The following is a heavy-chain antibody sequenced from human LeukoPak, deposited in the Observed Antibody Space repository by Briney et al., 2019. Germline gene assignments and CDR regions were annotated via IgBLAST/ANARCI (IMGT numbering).Heavy chain of an antibody. D-gene: IGHD1-14*01. Sequence: GGSLRLSCAASGFTFSCYWMHWVRHAPGKRLVWVSRINSDGSSTNYADSVKGRFTISRDNAKNTLFLQMNSLRAEDTAVYYCARVRYCDYWGQGTLVTVSS. CDR2: INSDGSST. CDR3: ARVRYCDY. J-gene: IGHJ4*02. CDR1: GFTFSCYW. V-gene: IGHV3-74*01.